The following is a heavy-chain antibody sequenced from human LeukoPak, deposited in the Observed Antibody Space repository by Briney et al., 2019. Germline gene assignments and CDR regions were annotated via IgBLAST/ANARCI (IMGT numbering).Heavy chain of an antibody. J-gene: IGHJ5*02. CDR1: GVSFSGDH. V-gene: IGHV4-34*01. CDR3: ARGVSTMVPGITTMDRFDP. CDR2: INHSGST. Sequence: SETLSLTCAAYGVSFSGDHWSWIRQPPGKGLEWIGEINHSGSTNYNPSLKSRVTISVDTSKNQFSLKLSSVTAADTAVYYCARGVSTMVPGITTMDRFDPWSQGTLVTASS. D-gene: IGHD3-10*01.